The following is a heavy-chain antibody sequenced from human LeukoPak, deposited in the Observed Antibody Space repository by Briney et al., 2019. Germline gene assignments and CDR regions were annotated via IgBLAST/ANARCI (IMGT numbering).Heavy chain of an antibody. Sequence: ASVKVSCKASGYTFTGYYMHWVRQAPRQGLEWMRRINPNSGGTNYAQKFQGRVTMTRDTSISTAYMELSRLRSDDTAVYYCARIRNYYDSSGYPFDYWGQGTLVTVSS. J-gene: IGHJ4*02. CDR2: INPNSGGT. V-gene: IGHV1-2*06. D-gene: IGHD3-22*01. CDR1: GYTFTGYY. CDR3: ARIRNYYDSSGYPFDY.